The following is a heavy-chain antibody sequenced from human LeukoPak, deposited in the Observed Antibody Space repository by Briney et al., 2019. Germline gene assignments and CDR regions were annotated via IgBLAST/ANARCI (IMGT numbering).Heavy chain of an antibody. CDR2: IIPIFGTA. Sequence: SVKVSCKASGGTFSSYAISWVRQAPGQGLEWMGGIIPIFGTANYAQKFQGRVTITADESTSTAYMELRSLRSDDTAVYYCARVYFDWVNYDYWGQGTLVTVSS. J-gene: IGHJ4*02. CDR3: ARVYFDWVNYDY. D-gene: IGHD3-9*01. V-gene: IGHV1-69*13. CDR1: GGTFSSYA.